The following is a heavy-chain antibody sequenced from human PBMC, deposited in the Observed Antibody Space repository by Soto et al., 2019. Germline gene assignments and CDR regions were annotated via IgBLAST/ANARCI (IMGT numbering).Heavy chain of an antibody. J-gene: IGHJ4*02. V-gene: IGHV3-23*01. Sequence: VGSLRLSCAASGFTFRDYAMSWVRQAPGRGLEWVSGVSNSGSSTYYADSVKGRFTISRDNSKNTQYLQMNSLRAEDTAVYYCAKHSRETTTCCGEDWGQGTRVTVSS. D-gene: IGHD2-2*01. CDR2: VSNSGSST. CDR3: AKHSRETTTCCGED. CDR1: GFTFRDYA.